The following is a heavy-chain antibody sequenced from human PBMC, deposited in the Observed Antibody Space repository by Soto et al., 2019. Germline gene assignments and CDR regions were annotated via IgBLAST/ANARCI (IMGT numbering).Heavy chain of an antibody. V-gene: IGHV3-23*01. CDR2: ISGGGFDT. J-gene: IGHJ4*02. Sequence: GGSLRLSCAPSGFTFSDYAMSWVRQAPGKGLEWVSTISGGGFDTHYADSVKGRFTISRDNVKDTLYIQMNSLRVEDTAVYYCAKDPSTGSADYWGQGTLVTVSS. D-gene: IGHD3-9*01. CDR1: GFTFSDYA. CDR3: AKDPSTGSADY.